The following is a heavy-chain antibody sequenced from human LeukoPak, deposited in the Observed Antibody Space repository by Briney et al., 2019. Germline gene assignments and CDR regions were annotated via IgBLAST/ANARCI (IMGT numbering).Heavy chain of an antibody. CDR1: GFTFSRYG. CDR2: ISNDGSDK. J-gene: IGHJ4*02. CDR3: AKDRKLGPADYYFDY. Sequence: GRSLRLSCAASGFTFSRYGMHWVRQAPGKGLEWVGVISNDGSDKKYADSVKGRFTISRDNSKNTLYLQMNSLRAEDTAVYYCAKDRKLGPADYYFDYWGQGTLVTVSS. D-gene: IGHD7-27*01. V-gene: IGHV3-30*18.